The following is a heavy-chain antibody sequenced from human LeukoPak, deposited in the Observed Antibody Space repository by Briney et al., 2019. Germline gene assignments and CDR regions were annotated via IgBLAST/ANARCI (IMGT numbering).Heavy chain of an antibody. Sequence: PSETLSLTCTVSGGSLSSYYWSWIRQPPGKGLEWIGYIYYSGSTNYNPSLKSRVTISVDTSKNQFSLKLSSVTAADTAVYYCVAAGTNYYYYYMDVWGKGTTVTVSS. D-gene: IGHD6-13*01. CDR1: GGSLSSYY. J-gene: IGHJ6*03. CDR3: VAAGTNYYYYYMDV. V-gene: IGHV4-59*01. CDR2: IYYSGST.